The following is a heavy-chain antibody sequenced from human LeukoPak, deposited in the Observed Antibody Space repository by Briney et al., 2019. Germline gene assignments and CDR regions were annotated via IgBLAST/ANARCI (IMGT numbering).Heavy chain of an antibody. Sequence: GGSLRLSCEPSGVPFRSYRMLWVRQAPGKGLVWVSRISGDGTITTYADFVKGRFTISRDNTKNILYLQMNSLKVEDTAIYYCSRSQFDYWGQGVLVTVSS. CDR1: GVPFRSYR. CDR3: SRSQFDY. J-gene: IGHJ4*02. CDR2: ISGDGTIT. V-gene: IGHV3-74*03.